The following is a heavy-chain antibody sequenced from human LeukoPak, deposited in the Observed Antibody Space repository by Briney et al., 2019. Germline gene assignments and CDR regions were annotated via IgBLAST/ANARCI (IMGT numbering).Heavy chain of an antibody. CDR3: ARGSRITMVRGVINPFDY. Sequence: GGSLRLSCAASGFTFSSYEMNWVRQAPGKGLEWVSYISSSGSTIYYADSVKGRFTISRDNAKNSLYPQMNSLRAEDTAGYYCARGSRITMVRGVINPFDYWGQGTLVTVSS. D-gene: IGHD3-10*01. CDR2: ISSSGSTI. CDR1: GFTFSSYE. J-gene: IGHJ4*02. V-gene: IGHV3-48*03.